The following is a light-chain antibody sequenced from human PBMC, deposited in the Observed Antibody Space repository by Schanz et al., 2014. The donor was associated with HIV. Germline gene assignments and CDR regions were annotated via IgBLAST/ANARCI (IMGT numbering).Light chain of an antibody. CDR1: QSVSAN. CDR3: HQYGSSPRT. J-gene: IGKJ1*01. Sequence: EIVMTQSPATLSVSPGERATLSCRASQSVSANLAWYQQKPGQAPRLLIYDASTRAPGIPDRFSDSGSGTDFTLTITRLEPEDFAVYYCHQYGSSPRTFGQGTKVEI. V-gene: IGKV3-20*01. CDR2: DAS.